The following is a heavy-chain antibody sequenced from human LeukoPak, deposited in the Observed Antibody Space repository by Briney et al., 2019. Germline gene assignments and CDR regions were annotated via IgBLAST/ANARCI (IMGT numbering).Heavy chain of an antibody. D-gene: IGHD6-13*01. CDR3: AKIESYSSWYFDY. J-gene: IGHJ4*02. V-gene: IGHV3-74*01. CDR2: INSDGSST. Sequence: GGSLRLSCAASGFTFSSYWMHWVRQAPGKGLVWVSRINSDGSSTNYADSVKGRFTISRDNANNTLYLQMNSLRAEDTAVYYCAKIESYSSWYFDYWGQGTLVTVSS. CDR1: GFTFSSYW.